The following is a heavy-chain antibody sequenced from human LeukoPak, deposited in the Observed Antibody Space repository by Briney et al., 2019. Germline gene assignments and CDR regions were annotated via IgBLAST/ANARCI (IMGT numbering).Heavy chain of an antibody. Sequence: GGSLRLSCAASGFTFSSYEMNWVRQAPGKGLEWVSYISSSGSTIYYADSVKGRFTISRDNAKNSLYLQMNSLRAEDTALYYCARESGRPYYYYYMDVWGKGTTVTVSS. CDR3: ARESGRPYYYYYMDV. CDR2: ISSSGSTI. CDR1: GFTFSSYE. J-gene: IGHJ6*03. V-gene: IGHV3-48*03. D-gene: IGHD5-12*01.